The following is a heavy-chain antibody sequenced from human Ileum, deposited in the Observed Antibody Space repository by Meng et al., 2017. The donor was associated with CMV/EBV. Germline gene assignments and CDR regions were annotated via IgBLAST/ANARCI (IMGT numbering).Heavy chain of an antibody. CDR2: IYYSGST. CDR3: ARALEYQLPHFDY. D-gene: IGHD2-2*01. Sequence: SETLSLTCTVSGGSISSGGYYWSWIRQHPGKGLEWIGYIYYSGSTYYNPSLKSRVTISVDTSKNQFSLKLSSVTAANTAVYYCARALEYQLPHFDYWGQGTLVTVSS. J-gene: IGHJ4*02. V-gene: IGHV4-31*03. CDR1: GGSISSGGYY.